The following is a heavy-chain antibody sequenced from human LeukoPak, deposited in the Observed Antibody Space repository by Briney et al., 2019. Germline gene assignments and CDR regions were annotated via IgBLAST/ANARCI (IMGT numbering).Heavy chain of an antibody. CDR1: GFTFNNFA. CDR2: IYSGGTT. CDR3: ASRITSGAFDI. D-gene: IGHD3-10*01. Sequence: GGSLRLSCAVSGFTFNNFAMNWVRQAPGKGLEWVSVIYSGGTTYYADSVKGRFTISRDNSKNTLFLQMDSLRAEDTAVYYCASRITSGAFDIWGQGTMVTVSS. J-gene: IGHJ3*02. V-gene: IGHV3-66*01.